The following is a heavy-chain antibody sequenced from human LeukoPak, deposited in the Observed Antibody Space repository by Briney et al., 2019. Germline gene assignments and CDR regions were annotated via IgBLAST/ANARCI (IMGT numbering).Heavy chain of an antibody. V-gene: IGHV4-59*01. Sequence: PSETLSLTCTVSGGSIRGYYWSWIRQPPGKGLEYIGYIYYSGITNYNPSLKSRVTISVDTSKNQFSLKLSSVTAADTAIYYCARGGYYGSGNDFRFDPWGQGTLVTVSS. CDR1: GGSIRGYY. CDR2: IYYSGIT. CDR3: ARGGYYGSGNDFRFDP. D-gene: IGHD3-10*01. J-gene: IGHJ5*02.